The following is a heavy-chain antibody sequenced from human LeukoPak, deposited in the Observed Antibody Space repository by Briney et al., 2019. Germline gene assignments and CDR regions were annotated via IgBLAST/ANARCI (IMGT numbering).Heavy chain of an antibody. J-gene: IGHJ5*02. Sequence: GASVKVSCKASGYTFTTYYMHWVRQAPGQGLEWMGVVNPSGGGTSYSQMFQGRLTMTRDMSTSTVYMELSSLRSEDTAVYYCTRTLGAVADSRYWFDPWGQGTPVTVSS. CDR1: GYTFTTYY. CDR2: VNPSGGGT. D-gene: IGHD3-16*01. V-gene: IGHV1-46*01. CDR3: TRTLGAVADSRYWFDP.